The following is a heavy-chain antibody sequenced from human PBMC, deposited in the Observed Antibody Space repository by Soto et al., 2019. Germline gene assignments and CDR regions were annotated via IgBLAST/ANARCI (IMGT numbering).Heavy chain of an antibody. Sequence: VASVNVSCKASGYTFTGYYMFWVRQAPGQGLEWMGWINPNSGGTNYVQKFQDRVTMTRDTSISTAYMELNRLRSDDTAMYYCAREVIMFGGEEEGMEVWGQGTTVTVS. V-gene: IGHV1-2*02. CDR2: INPNSGGT. D-gene: IGHD3-16*01. CDR3: AREVIMFGGEEEGMEV. J-gene: IGHJ6*02. CDR1: GYTFTGYY.